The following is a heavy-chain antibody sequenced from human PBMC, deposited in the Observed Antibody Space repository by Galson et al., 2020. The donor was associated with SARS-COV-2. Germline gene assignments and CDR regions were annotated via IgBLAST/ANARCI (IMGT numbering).Heavy chain of an antibody. CDR1: GFTFSDYY. CDR2: ISSSGSTI. V-gene: IGHV3-11*01. CDR3: ARERGQYCSGGSCAYYYYGMDV. Sequence: NSGGSLRLSCAASGFTFSDYYMSWIRQAPGKGLEWVSYISSSGSTIYYADSVKGRFTISRDNAKNSLYLQMNSLRAEDTAVHYCARERGQYCSGGSCAYYYYGMDVWVQGTTVTVSS. D-gene: IGHD2-15*01. J-gene: IGHJ6*02.